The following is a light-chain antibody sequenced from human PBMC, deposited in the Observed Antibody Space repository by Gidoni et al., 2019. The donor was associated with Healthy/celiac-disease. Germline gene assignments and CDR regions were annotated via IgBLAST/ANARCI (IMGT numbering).Light chain of an antibody. CDR3: QQYNSYPYP. V-gene: IGKV1-5*03. CDR2: KAS. CDR1: QSISSC. Sequence: DIQMTQSPSTLSASVGDRVPIPCRASQSISSCLAWYQQKPVKAPKRLIYKASSLESGVPSRFSGSGAGTVFSLPISRLQPDVFATYYCQQYNSYPYPVGQGTKLEIK. J-gene: IGKJ2*01.